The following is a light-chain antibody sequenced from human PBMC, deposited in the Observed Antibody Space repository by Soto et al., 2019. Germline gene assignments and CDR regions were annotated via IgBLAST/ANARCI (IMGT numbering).Light chain of an antibody. CDR2: ASS. Sequence: IQMTQSPSSLSASVGDRIIITCRASQTSGTYLNWYQQIPGKAPKLLNYASSSLQTWVPSRFSGSGSGTPFPTTLNSLQAGKFGTYYCQPSFNLPRTFGPGTRVETK. J-gene: IGKJ1*01. CDR1: QTSGTY. CDR3: QPSFNLPRT. V-gene: IGKV1-39*01.